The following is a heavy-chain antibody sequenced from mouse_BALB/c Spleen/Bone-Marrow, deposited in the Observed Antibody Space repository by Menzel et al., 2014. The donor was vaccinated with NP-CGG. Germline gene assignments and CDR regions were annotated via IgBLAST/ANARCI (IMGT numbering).Heavy chain of an antibody. CDR2: INNNGGST. D-gene: IGHD1-1*01. J-gene: IGHJ1*01. CDR3: ARVYGWYFDV. V-gene: IGHV5-6-3*01. CDR1: GFTFSSYG. Sequence: EVKLLESGGGLVQPGGSLKLSCVASGFTFSSYGMSWVRQTPDKRLELVATINNNGGSTYYPDSVKGQFTISRDNAKNTLYLQMSSPKSEDTAMYYCARVYGWYFDVWGAGTTVTVSS.